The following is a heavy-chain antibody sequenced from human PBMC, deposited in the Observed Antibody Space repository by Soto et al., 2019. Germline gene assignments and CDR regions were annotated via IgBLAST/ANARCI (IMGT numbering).Heavy chain of an antibody. Sequence: EVQLVESGGGLVQPGGSLRVSCAASGFTFSSYSINWVRQAPGKGLEWVSYISGSSNIYYSDSVKGRFTISRDNAKNSLYLQMNSLREEDTAVYYCARVGLRLFSMDVWGQGTTVNVSS. D-gene: IGHD6-25*01. J-gene: IGHJ6*02. V-gene: IGHV3-48*02. CDR2: ISGSSNI. CDR1: GFTFSSYS. CDR3: ARVGLRLFSMDV.